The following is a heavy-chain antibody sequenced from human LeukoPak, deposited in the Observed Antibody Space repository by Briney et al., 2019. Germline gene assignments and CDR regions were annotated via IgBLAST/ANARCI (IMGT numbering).Heavy chain of an antibody. V-gene: IGHV3-30*04. D-gene: IGHD2-2*01. J-gene: IGHJ4*02. CDR3: ARDPGQLLWGAFDY. Sequence: PGGSLRLSCAASGFTFSSYAMNWVRQAPGKGLEWVAVISYDGSNKYYADSVKGRFTISRDNSKNTLYLQMNSLRAEDTAVYYCARDPGQLLWGAFDYWGQGTLVTVSS. CDR2: ISYDGSNK. CDR1: GFTFSSYA.